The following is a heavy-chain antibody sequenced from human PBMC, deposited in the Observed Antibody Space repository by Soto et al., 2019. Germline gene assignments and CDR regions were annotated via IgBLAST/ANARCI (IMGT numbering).Heavy chain of an antibody. CDR1: GGTFSSYT. V-gene: IGHV1-69*02. CDR3: APSPAVFDY. Sequence: SVKLSCKASGGTFSSYTISWVRQAPGQGLEWMGRIIPILGIANYAQKFQGRVTITADKSTSTAYMELSSRRSEDTAVYYCAPSPAVFDYWGKGTPVPVSS. CDR2: IIPILGIA. J-gene: IGHJ4*02.